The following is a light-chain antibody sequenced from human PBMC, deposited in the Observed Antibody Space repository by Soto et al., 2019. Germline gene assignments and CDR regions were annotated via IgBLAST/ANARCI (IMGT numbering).Light chain of an antibody. J-gene: IGLJ1*01. CDR1: SSNIGNNP. V-gene: IGLV1-44*01. Sequence: QSVLTQSPSVSGTPGQRVTISCSGSSSNIGNNPVSWYQHVPGAAPKLLIYTNSQRPLGVPVRFSGSKSGTSASLTISGLQSEDEADYYCATWDDIRYVFGIGTKVTVL. CDR3: ATWDDIRYV. CDR2: TNS.